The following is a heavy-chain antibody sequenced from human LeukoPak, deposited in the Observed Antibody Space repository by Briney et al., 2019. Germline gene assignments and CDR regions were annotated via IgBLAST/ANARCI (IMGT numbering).Heavy chain of an antibody. V-gene: IGHV4-59*08. D-gene: IGHD2-15*01. Sequence: SETLSLTCTVSGDSFSSYYWSWIRQPPGKGLEWIGYISYSGSTSYNPSLKSRVTISVDTSKKQFSLNLSSVTAADTAVYYCARLPTGYCSGGSCYPRISYYYYYGMDVWGQGTTVTVSS. J-gene: IGHJ6*02. CDR3: ARLPTGYCSGGSCYPRISYYYYYGMDV. CDR1: GDSFSSYY. CDR2: ISYSGST.